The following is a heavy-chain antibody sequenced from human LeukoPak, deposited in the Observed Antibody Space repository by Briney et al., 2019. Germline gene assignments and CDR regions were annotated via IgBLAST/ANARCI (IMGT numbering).Heavy chain of an antibody. CDR3: ARGRPYSGSLRYYFDY. CDR1: GGSISSYY. J-gene: IGHJ4*02. V-gene: IGHV4-4*07. D-gene: IGHD1-26*01. CDR2: IYTSGST. Sequence: SETLSFTRTGSGGSISSYYWSWIRQPAGKGLEWIGRIYTSGSTNYNPSLKSRVTMSVDTSKNQFSLKLSSVTAADTAVYYCARGRPYSGSLRYYFDYWGQGTLVTVSS.